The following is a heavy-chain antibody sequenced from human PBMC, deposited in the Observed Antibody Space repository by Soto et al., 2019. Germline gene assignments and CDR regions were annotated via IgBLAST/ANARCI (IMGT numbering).Heavy chain of an antibody. CDR2: INPNSGGT. CDR1: GYTFTGYY. Sequence: ASVKVSCKASGYTFTGYYMHWVRQAPGQGLEWMGWINPNSGGTNYAQKFQGWVTMTRDTSISTAYMELSRLRSDDTAVYYCARDALPSGSTYNWFDPWGQGTLVTVSS. CDR3: ARDALPSGSTYNWFDP. V-gene: IGHV1-2*04. D-gene: IGHD6-25*01. J-gene: IGHJ5*02.